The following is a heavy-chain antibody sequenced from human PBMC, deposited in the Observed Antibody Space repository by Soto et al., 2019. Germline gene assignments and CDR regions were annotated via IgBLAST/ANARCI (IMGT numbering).Heavy chain of an antibody. CDR2: IYYSGST. J-gene: IGHJ3*02. Sequence: SETLSLTCTVSGGSISSSSYYWGWIRQHPGKGLEWIGSIYYSGSTYYNPSLKSRVTISVDTSKNQFSLKLSSVTAADTAVYYCARPRQRQWLNAFDIWGQGTMVTVSS. D-gene: IGHD6-19*01. CDR1: GGSISSSSYY. CDR3: ARPRQRQWLNAFDI. V-gene: IGHV4-39*01.